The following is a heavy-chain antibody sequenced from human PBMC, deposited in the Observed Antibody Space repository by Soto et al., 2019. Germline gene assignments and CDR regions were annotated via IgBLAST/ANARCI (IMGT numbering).Heavy chain of an antibody. CDR3: AKDLGAGPEWRGYFDY. J-gene: IGHJ4*02. CDR2: ISGSGGST. D-gene: IGHD3-3*01. Sequence: GGSLRLSCAASGFTFSSYAMSWVRQAPGKGLGWVSAISGSGGSTYYADSVKGRFTISRDNSKNTLYLQMNSLRAEDTAVYYCAKDLGAGPEWRGYFDYWGQGTLVTVSS. V-gene: IGHV3-23*01. CDR1: GFTFSSYA.